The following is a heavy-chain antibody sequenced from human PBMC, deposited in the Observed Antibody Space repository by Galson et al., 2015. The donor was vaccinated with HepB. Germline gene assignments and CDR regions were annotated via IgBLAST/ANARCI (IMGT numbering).Heavy chain of an antibody. V-gene: IGHV3-15*01. J-gene: IGHJ5*01. CDR3: TTSAHDYGDYGGFDS. Sequence: SLRLSCAASGFTFSYAWMSWVRQAPGKGLEWVGHVKTKADGGTTDYAAPVKGRFTISRDVSKNMLYLQMNSLKTEDTAMYYCTTSAHDYGDYGGFDSWGRGTLVTVSS. D-gene: IGHD4-17*01. CDR2: VKTKADGGTT. CDR1: GFTFSYAW.